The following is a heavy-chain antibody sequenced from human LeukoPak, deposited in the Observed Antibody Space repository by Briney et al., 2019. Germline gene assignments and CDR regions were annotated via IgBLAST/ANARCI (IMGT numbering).Heavy chain of an antibody. V-gene: IGHV4-39*01. Sequence: PSETLSLTXTVAGGSISSSSSYWGWIRQPPGKGLEWIASIHYSGNTYYNPSLRSRVTTSVDTSKNQISLKLNSVIAADTAVYFCARGYGSGNNWFDPWGQGTLVTVSS. J-gene: IGHJ5*02. CDR2: IHYSGNT. CDR3: ARGYGSGNNWFDP. D-gene: IGHD3-10*01. CDR1: GGSISSSSSY.